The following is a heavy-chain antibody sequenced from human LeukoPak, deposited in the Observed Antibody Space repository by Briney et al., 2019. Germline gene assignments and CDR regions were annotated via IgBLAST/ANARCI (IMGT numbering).Heavy chain of an antibody. V-gene: IGHV4-59*01. J-gene: IGHJ5*02. Sequence: PSGALSLTCTVSGGSISSYYWSWIRQPPGKGLEWIGYIYYSGSTNYNPSLKSRVTISVDTSKNQFSLKLSSVTAADTAVYYCARGLAVGNWFDPWGQGTLVTVSS. CDR1: GGSISSYY. CDR3: ARGLAVGNWFDP. CDR2: IYYSGST. D-gene: IGHD2-21*01.